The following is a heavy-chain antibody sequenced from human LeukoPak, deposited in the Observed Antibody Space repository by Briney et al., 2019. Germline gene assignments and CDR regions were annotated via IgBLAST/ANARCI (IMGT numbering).Heavy chain of an antibody. Sequence: SETLSLTCTVSGGSISSSSYYWGWLRQPPGAGLGWIGSIYYSGSTYYNPSLKSRVTISVDTSKNQFSLKLSSVTAADTAVYYRARSRYYDSGSFDPWGQGTLVTVSS. CDR1: GGSISSSSYY. V-gene: IGHV4-39*01. J-gene: IGHJ5*02. CDR3: ARSRYYDSGSFDP. D-gene: IGHD3-22*01. CDR2: IYYSGST.